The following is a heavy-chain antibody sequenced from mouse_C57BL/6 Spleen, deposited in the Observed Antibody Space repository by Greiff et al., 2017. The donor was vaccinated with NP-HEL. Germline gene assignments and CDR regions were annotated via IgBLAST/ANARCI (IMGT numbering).Heavy chain of an antibody. CDR2: ISYDGSN. J-gene: IGHJ3*01. CDR1: GYSITSGYY. Sequence: DVKLQESGPGLVKPSQSLSLTCSVTGYSITSGYYWNWIRQFPGNKLEWMGYISYDGSNNYNPSLKNRISITRDTSKNQFFLKLNSVTTEDTATYYCARDPYYYGSSVFAYWGQGTLVTVSA. CDR3: ARDPYYYGSSVFAY. V-gene: IGHV3-6*01. D-gene: IGHD1-1*01.